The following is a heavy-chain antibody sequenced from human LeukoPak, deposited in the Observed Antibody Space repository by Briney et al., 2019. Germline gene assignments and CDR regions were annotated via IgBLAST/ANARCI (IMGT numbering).Heavy chain of an antibody. CDR1: GGSFSGYY. D-gene: IGHD5-18*01. CDR2: INHSGST. CDR3: ARVGSSYGYRPPYYYYGMDV. J-gene: IGHJ6*02. V-gene: IGHV4-34*01. Sequence: SETPSLTCAVYGGSFSGYYWSWIRQPPGKGLEWIGEINHSGSTNYNPSLKSRVTISVDTSKNQFSLKLSSVTAADTAVYYCARVGSSYGYRPPYYYYGMDVWGQGTTVTVSS.